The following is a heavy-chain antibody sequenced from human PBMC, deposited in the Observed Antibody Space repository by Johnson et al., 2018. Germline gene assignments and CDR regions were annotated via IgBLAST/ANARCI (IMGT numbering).Heavy chain of an antibody. D-gene: IGHD4-17*01. CDR1: GFTFDDYA. V-gene: IGHV3-43*01. J-gene: IGHJ6*04. CDR2: ITWDASGT. CDR3: AKDKGFTVAYYAMDV. Sequence: VQLVESGGAVVQPGGSLRLSCASSGFTFDDYAMHWVRQAPGKGLEWVSLITWDASGTYSADSVKGRFTISRDNSKNSLYLQMDSRRTEDTALFYCAKDKGFTVAYYAMDVWGNGTTVTVSS.